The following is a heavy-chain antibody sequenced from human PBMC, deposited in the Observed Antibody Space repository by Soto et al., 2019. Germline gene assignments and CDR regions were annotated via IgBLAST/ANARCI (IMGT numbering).Heavy chain of an antibody. J-gene: IGHJ4*02. Sequence: QVQLVESGGGVVQPGRSLRLSCAASGVTFSSFAMHWVRQAPGKWLEWEAVISHDGDNKYYADSVKGRFTISRDHSKNTLYLQMSSLRAEDTAVDYCAINPEFYVWGLEGYFDYWGQGTLVTVSS. D-gene: IGHD3-16*01. CDR1: GVTFSSFA. CDR2: ISHDGDNK. CDR3: AINPEFYVWGLEGYFDY. V-gene: IGHV3-30*03.